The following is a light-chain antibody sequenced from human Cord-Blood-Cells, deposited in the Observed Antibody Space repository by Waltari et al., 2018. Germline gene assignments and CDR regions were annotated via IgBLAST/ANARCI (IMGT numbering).Light chain of an antibody. CDR1: QSVLYSSNNKNY. CDR3: QQYYSTPCT. V-gene: IGKV4-1*01. Sequence: DTVTTQAPGAGAVCRGESATSNCKSSQSVLYSSNNKNYLAWYQQTPGLPPKLLIYRASTREPGVPHRFSGSGSGTDFTLTVSSLQAEDVSVYHCQQYYSTPCTLGQGTKLEIK. J-gene: IGKJ1*01. CDR2: RAS.